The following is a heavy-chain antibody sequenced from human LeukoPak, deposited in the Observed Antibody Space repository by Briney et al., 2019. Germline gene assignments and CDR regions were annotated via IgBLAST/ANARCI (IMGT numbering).Heavy chain of an antibody. J-gene: IGHJ6*04. CDR1: GFTFNRYA. V-gene: IGHV3-30*18. D-gene: IGHD6-13*01. CDR2: ISNDGTKE. Sequence: GRSPRLSCAASGFTFNRYAMHWVRQAPGKGLEWVAVISNDGTKEYSADSVKGRFTISRDNSKNTLYLTMDSLRAEDTAVYYCAKGEGGSSSWYDFYDYGMDVWGKGTTVTASS. CDR3: AKGEGGSSSWYDFYDYGMDV.